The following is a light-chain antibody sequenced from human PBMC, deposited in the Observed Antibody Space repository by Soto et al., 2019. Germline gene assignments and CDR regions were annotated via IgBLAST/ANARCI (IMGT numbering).Light chain of an antibody. J-gene: IGKJ1*01. V-gene: IGKV3-20*01. CDR1: QSVSSSY. CDR2: GAS. Sequence: EIVLTQSPGTVSLSPGERATLSCMASQSVSSSYLAWYQQKPGQAPRLLIYGASSRATGIPDRFSGGGSGTDFTLTISRLEPEDFAVYYCQQYGSSPRTFGQGTKVDIK. CDR3: QQYGSSPRT.